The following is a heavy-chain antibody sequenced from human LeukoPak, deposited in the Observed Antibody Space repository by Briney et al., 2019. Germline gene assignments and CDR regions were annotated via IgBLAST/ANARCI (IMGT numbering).Heavy chain of an antibody. CDR3: ARDRGAGWFDP. Sequence: PSETLSLTCTASGGSISSYYWSWIRQPPGKGLEWIGYIYYSGSTNYKPSLKSRVTISVDTSKNQFSLKLNSVTAADTAVYYCARDRGAGWFDPWGQGTLVTVSS. CDR1: GGSISSYY. D-gene: IGHD3-10*01. J-gene: IGHJ5*02. CDR2: IYYSGST. V-gene: IGHV4-59*01.